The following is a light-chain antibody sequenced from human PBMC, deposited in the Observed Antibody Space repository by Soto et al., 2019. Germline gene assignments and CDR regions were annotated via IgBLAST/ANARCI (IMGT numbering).Light chain of an antibody. Sequence: QSALTQPASVSGSPGQSITMSCTGTSSDVGSYDYVSWYQQNPGKAPKLMIYDVSNRPSGVSNRFSGSKSGNTASLTISGLQAEDEADYYCSSYTSSSTYVVFGGGTKLIVL. V-gene: IGLV2-14*01. CDR2: DVS. J-gene: IGLJ2*01. CDR1: SSDVGSYDY. CDR3: SSYTSSSTYVV.